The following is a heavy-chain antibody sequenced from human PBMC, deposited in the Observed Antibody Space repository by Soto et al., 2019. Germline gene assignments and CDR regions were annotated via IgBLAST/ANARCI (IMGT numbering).Heavy chain of an antibody. J-gene: IGHJ5*02. V-gene: IGHV3-23*01. CDR2: ISGSGGVP. Sequence: VQLLESGGGLVQPGGSLRLSCVGSGFTFNSFAMSWVRQAPGKGLEWVSGISGSGGVPYSADSVKGRFTTSTDYSKNTLFLHMNSLTAEDTAVYYCVKDRLYYGSEKSTDWADPWGQGTLVTVSS. CDR3: VKDRLYYGSEKSTDWADP. D-gene: IGHD3-10*01. CDR1: GFTFNSFA.